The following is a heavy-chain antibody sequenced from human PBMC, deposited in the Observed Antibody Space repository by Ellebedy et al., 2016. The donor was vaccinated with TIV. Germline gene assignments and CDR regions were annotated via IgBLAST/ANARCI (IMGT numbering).Heavy chain of an antibody. CDR2: INPVSGAN. CDR3: VRSRAYHFDN. J-gene: IGHJ4*02. V-gene: IGHV1-2*02. Sequence: AASVKVSCKPSGYVFDSFFLAWVRQAPGQGLEWMGWINPVSGANHYAQSLQGRLTMTRDTSIGTAYMELGSLQSDDTAIYYCVRSRAYHFDNWGEGTLVTVSS. D-gene: IGHD2-2*01. CDR1: GYVFDSFF.